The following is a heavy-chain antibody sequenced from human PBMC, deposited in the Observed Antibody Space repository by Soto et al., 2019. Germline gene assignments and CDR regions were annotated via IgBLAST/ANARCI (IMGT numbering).Heavy chain of an antibody. V-gene: IGHV4-59*01. CDR1: GGSISSYY. CDR3: ARDKRVYSSSSLWWFDP. J-gene: IGHJ5*02. D-gene: IGHD6-6*01. Sequence: SETLSLTCTVSGGSISSYYWSWIRQPPGKGLEWIGYIYYSGSTNYNPSLKSRVTISVDTSKNQFSLKLSSVTAADTAVYYCARDKRVYSSSSLWWFDPWGQGTLVTVSS. CDR2: IYYSGST.